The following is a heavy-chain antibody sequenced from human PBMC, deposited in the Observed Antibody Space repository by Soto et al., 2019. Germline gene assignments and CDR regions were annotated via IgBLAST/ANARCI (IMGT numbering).Heavy chain of an antibody. Sequence: QVHLVQSGAEVMKPGASVTVSCKASGYNFTKYGISWVRQAPGQGPQWMGWINTYNGNTNYAHKLQDRVTMTTDTSTTTAYIELRSLRSDDTAVYYCAREWAEITVFGVLNPSFGMDAWGQGTTVTVSS. CDR1: GYNFTKYG. J-gene: IGHJ6*02. CDR3: AREWAEITVFGVLNPSFGMDA. D-gene: IGHD3-3*01. CDR2: INTYNGNT. V-gene: IGHV1-18*04.